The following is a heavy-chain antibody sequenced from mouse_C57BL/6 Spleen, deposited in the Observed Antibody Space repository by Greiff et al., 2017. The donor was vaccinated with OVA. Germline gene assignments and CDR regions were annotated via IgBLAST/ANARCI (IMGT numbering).Heavy chain of an antibody. J-gene: IGHJ3*01. CDR2: ISYDGSN. CDR1: GYSITSGYY. CDR3: ARVYAYYSNDWFAY. V-gene: IGHV3-6*01. D-gene: IGHD2-5*01. Sequence: VQLKESGPGLVKPSQSLSLTCSVTGYSITSGYYWNWIRQFPGNQLEWMGYISYDGSNNYNPSLKNRISITRDTSKNQFFLKLNSVTTEDTATYYCARVYAYYSNDWFAYWGQGTLVTVSA.